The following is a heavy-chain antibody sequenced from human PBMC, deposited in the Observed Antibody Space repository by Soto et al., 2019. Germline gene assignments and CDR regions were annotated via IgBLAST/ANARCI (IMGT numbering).Heavy chain of an antibody. Sequence: SETLSLTCTVSGGSISSGGYYWSWIRQHPGKGLEWIGYIYYSGSTYYNPSLKSRVTISVDTSKNQFSLKLSSVTAADTAVYYCARGYCSGGSCFDNWGQETLVTVSS. CDR3: ARGYCSGGSCFDN. J-gene: IGHJ4*02. CDR1: GGSISSGGYY. CDR2: IYYSGST. D-gene: IGHD2-15*01. V-gene: IGHV4-31*03.